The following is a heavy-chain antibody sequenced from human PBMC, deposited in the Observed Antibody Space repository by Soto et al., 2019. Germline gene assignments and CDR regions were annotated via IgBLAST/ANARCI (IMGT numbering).Heavy chain of an antibody. J-gene: IGHJ4*02. CDR2: IRYDGTNK. V-gene: IGHV3-33*01. Sequence: QVQLVESGGGVVQPGRSLRLSCAASGFTFSNYGMHWVRQAPGKGLEWVAVIRYDGTNKYYADSVKGRFTISRDNSKNTLYLQMNSLRAEDTALYYCARGDDSGRAEWGQGTLVTVSS. CDR1: GFTFSNYG. CDR3: ARGDDSGRAE. D-gene: IGHD3-10*01.